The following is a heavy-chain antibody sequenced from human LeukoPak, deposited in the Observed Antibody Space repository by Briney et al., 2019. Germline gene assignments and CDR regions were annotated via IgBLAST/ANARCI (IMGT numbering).Heavy chain of an antibody. V-gene: IGHV3-48*03. CDR3: AREYSSIAGTNFDC. J-gene: IGHJ4*02. CDR1: GFAFSNYE. CDR2: INSGGYNM. D-gene: IGHD4-17*01. Sequence: PGGSLRLSCAASGFAFSNYEMNWVGQAPGKGLEWVSYINSGGYNMYYADSVKGRFTVSRDNARNSLYLQMNSLRAEDTAVYYCAREYSSIAGTNFDCWGQGSLVTVSS.